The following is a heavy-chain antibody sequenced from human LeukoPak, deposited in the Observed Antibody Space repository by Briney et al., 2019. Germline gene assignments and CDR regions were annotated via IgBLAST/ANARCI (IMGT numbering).Heavy chain of an antibody. CDR3: GRGERGVDY. CDR2: ISHSGST. V-gene: IGHV4-38-2*02. Sequence: PSETLSLTCTVSGYSISSGYYWGWIRQPPGKGLEWIASISHSGSTYYNPSLKSRVTISVDMSKNQFSLQLSSVTAADTAVYYCGRGERGVDYWGQGTLVTVSS. CDR1: GYSISSGYY. J-gene: IGHJ4*02. D-gene: IGHD2-8*01.